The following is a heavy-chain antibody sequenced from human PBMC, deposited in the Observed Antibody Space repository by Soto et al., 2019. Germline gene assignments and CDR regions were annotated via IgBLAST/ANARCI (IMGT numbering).Heavy chain of an antibody. Sequence: EVQLLDSGGGLVQPGGSLRLSCAASGFTFSNYAMTWVRQGPGKGLEWVSGISGSGGRSYYADSVKGRFTISRDNSKSTLYLQTNSLRAEDTAVYYCAKAYFAWSSEQSYYFDYWGQGTLVTVSS. V-gene: IGHV3-23*01. CDR2: ISGSGGRS. CDR1: GFTFSNYA. J-gene: IGHJ4*02. D-gene: IGHD6-19*01. CDR3: AKAYFAWSSEQSYYFDY.